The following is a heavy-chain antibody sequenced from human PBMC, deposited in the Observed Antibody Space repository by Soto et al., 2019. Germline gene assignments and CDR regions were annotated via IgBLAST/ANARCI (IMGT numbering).Heavy chain of an antibody. CDR1: VSSNY. J-gene: IGHJ4*01. V-gene: IGHV3-66*04. Sequence: VSSNYMSWVRQAPGKGLEWVSVIYSGGSAYYADSVKGRFTISRDNSKNTLYLQMNSLRAEDTAVYYCARHGYSYGGGYFDYWGHGTLVTVSS. CDR3: ARHGYSYGGGYFDY. D-gene: IGHD5-18*01. CDR2: IYSGGSA.